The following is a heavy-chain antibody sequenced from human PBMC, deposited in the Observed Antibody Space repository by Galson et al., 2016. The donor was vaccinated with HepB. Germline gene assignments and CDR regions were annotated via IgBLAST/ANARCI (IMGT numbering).Heavy chain of an antibody. CDR1: GYTLSELS. CDR3: AEKRDYDFWSGYEK. CDR2: FDPEDGET. Sequence: SVKVSCKVSGYTLSELSMHWVRQAPGKVLEWMGGFDPEDGETIYAQKSQGRVTMTEDTSTDTAYMELSSLRAEDTAVYYCAEKRDYDFWSGYEKWGQGTLVTVSS. J-gene: IGHJ4*02. V-gene: IGHV1-24*01. D-gene: IGHD3-3*01.